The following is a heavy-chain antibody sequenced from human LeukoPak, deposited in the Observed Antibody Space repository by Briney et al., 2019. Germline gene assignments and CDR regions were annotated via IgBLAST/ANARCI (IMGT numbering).Heavy chain of an antibody. Sequence: GGSLRLSCAASGFTFSSYSMNWVRQAPGKGLEWVSSISSSSSYIYYADSVKGRFTISRDNSKNTLYLQMNSLRAEDTAVYYCAKGPGGGNWFDPWGQGTLVTVSS. CDR1: GFTFSSYS. V-gene: IGHV3-21*01. CDR2: ISSSSSYI. J-gene: IGHJ5*02. CDR3: AKGPGGGNWFDP. D-gene: IGHD3-16*01.